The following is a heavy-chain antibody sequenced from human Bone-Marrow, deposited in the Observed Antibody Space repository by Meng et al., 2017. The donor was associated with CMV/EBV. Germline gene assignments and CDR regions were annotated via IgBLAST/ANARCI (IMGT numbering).Heavy chain of an antibody. D-gene: IGHD3-3*01. CDR3: TERYEFWSGSYIQH. CDR1: GFTFGGYA. CDR2: IRSKAYGGTT. Sequence: GESLKISCTASGFTFGGYAMNWVRQAPGKGLEWVGFIRSKAYGGTTEYAASVKGRFTISRDDSKSIAYLQMNSLKTEDTAVYYFTERYEFWSGSYIQHGVQGTVVPVPS. V-gene: IGHV3-49*04. J-gene: IGHJ1*01.